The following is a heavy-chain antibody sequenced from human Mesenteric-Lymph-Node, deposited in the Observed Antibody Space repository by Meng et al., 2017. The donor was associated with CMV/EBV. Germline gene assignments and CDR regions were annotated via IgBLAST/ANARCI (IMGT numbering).Heavy chain of an antibody. V-gene: IGHV3-74*01. D-gene: IGHD3-10*01. J-gene: IGHJ5*02. CDR3: ARGDYDSGSYYNHPFDP. CDR2: INSDGSST. CDR1: GFTFSSYW. Sequence: GESLKISCAASGFTFSSYWMHWVRQAPGKGLVWVSRINSDGSSTNYADSVKGRFTISRDNAKNTLYLQMNSLRAEDTAVYYCARGDYDSGSYYNHPFDPWGQGTLVTVSS.